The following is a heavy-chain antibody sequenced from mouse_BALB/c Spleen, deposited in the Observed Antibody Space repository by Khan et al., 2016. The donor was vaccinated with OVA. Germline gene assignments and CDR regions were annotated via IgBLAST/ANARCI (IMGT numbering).Heavy chain of an antibody. CDR3: ARTGWAAFAY. CDR1: GYTFTSYY. Sequence: QVQLQQPGAELVKPGASVKLSCKASGYTFTSYYIYWVKQRPGQGLEWIGGINPSNGGTYFNEKFASKATLTVDKSSSTAYMQVSSLTSEDSAVDYCARTGWAAFAYWGQGTLVTVSA. D-gene: IGHD1-1*02. V-gene: IGHV1S81*02. J-gene: IGHJ3*01. CDR2: INPSNGGT.